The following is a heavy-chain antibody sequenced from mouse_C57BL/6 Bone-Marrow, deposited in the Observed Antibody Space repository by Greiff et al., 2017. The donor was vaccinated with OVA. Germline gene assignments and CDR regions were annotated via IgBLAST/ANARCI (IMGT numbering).Heavy chain of an antibody. J-gene: IGHJ2*01. D-gene: IGHD1-1*01. Sequence: QVQLKQSGAELARPGASVKLSCKASGYTFTSYGISWVKQRTGQGLEWIGEIYPRSGNTYYNEKFKGKATLTADKSSSTAYMELRSLTSEDSAVYFWARPHYYGSSYFDYGGQGTTLTVSS. CDR2: IYPRSGNT. CDR1: GYTFTSYG. V-gene: IGHV1-81*01. CDR3: ARPHYYGSSYFDY.